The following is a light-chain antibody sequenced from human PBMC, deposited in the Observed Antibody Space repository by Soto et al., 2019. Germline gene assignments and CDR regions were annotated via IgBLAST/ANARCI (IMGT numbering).Light chain of an antibody. CDR1: QSVSSTS. CDR3: QQYDGSPPWT. CDR2: GAS. V-gene: IGKV3-20*01. J-gene: IGKJ1*01. Sequence: EIVLTQSPGTLSFSPGERATLSCRASQSVSSTSLAWYQQKPGQAPRLLIYGASNRATGIPDRFSGSGSGTDFTLTFSRLEPEDFAVYYCQQYDGSPPWTFGLGTKVDIK.